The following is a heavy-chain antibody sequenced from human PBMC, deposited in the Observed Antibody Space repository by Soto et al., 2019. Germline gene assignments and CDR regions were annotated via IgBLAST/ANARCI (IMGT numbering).Heavy chain of an antibody. V-gene: IGHV4-34*01. CDR3: ARESHDILTGPPWVWYFDL. CDR1: GGSFSGYY. J-gene: IGHJ2*01. D-gene: IGHD3-9*01. Sequence: QVQLQQWGAGPLRPLETLSLTCGVSGGSFSGYYWAWIRQSPGKGLEWMGEINDRGSINYNPSLKRPVSISVDTSKNHYSLNLRSVTAADTAVYYCARESHDILTGPPWVWYFDLWGRGTLVTVSS. CDR2: INDRGSI.